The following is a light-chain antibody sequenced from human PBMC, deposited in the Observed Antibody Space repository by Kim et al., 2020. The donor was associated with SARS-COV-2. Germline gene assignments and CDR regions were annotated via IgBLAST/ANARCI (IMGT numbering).Light chain of an antibody. CDR1: QSVSSNF. CDR3: HQYGSSPET. Sequence: ENVLTQSPGTLSLSPGERATLSCRASQSVSSNFFAWYQQKGGQAPRLLIYSASSRASGITDRFSGSGSGTDFTLTISRLEPEDFAVYYCHQYGSSPETFGQGTKVDIK. V-gene: IGKV3-20*01. J-gene: IGKJ1*01. CDR2: SAS.